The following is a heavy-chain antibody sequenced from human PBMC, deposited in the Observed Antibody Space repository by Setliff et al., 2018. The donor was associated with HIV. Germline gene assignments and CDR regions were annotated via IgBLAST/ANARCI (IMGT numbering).Heavy chain of an antibody. CDR1: GGSFSGYS. D-gene: IGHD3-9*01. V-gene: IGHV4-34*01. J-gene: IGHJ2*01. Sequence: SETLSLTCAVYGGSFSGYSWSWIRQPPGKGPEWIGEITDSGSTNYTPSLKSRVTISIDTSKNQFSLKLSSVTAADTAVYYCARGPPRWEEAISWYFDLWGRGTLVTVSS. CDR3: ARGPPRWEEAISWYFDL. CDR2: ITDSGST.